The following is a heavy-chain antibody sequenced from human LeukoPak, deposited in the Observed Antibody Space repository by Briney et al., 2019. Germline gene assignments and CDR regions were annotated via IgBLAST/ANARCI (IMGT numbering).Heavy chain of an antibody. D-gene: IGHD2-2*01. V-gene: IGHV4-39*07. CDR1: GGSISSGSYY. Sequence: SQTLSLTCTVSGGSISSGSYYWSWIRQPPGKGLEWIGSIYHSGSTYYKSSLKSRVTISVDTSKNQFSLKLSSVSAADTAVYYCAGGLSVDYWGQGTLVTVSS. CDR3: AGGLSVDY. J-gene: IGHJ4*02. CDR2: IYHSGST.